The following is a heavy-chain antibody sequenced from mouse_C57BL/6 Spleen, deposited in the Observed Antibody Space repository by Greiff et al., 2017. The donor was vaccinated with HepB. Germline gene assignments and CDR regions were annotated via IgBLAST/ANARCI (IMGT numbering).Heavy chain of an antibody. D-gene: IGHD2-5*01. CDR2: INPSSGYT. J-gene: IGHJ3*01. V-gene: IGHV1-4*01. Sequence: VQLQQSGAELARPGASVKMSCKASGYTFTSYTMHWVKQRPGQGLEWIGYINPSSGYTKYNQKFKDKATLTADKSSSTAYMQRSSLTSEDSAVYYCARDSNYAYWGQGTLVTVSA. CDR1: GYTFTSYT. CDR3: ARDSNYAY.